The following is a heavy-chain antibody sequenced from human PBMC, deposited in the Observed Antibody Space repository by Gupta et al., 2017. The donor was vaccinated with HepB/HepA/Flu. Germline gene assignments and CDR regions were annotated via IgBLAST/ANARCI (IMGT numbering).Heavy chain of an antibody. CDR1: GGSIRNTISY. CDR2: IHYSGVT. V-gene: IGHV4-39*02. J-gene: IGHJ6*02. CDR3: ARENYSYNGLDV. Sequence: QLQLQESGPGLVKPSETVALTCTVSGGSIRNTISYWGWIRQSPGRGLQWLGSIHYSGVTYDHPSLMSRLTISVDMSNNPFSLKLNSVTAADTAVYYCARENYSYNGLDVWGQGTTVTVSS.